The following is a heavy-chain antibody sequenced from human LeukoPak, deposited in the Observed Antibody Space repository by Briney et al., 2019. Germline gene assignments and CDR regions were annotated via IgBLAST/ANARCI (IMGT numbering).Heavy chain of an antibody. CDR3: AKDHGEKGSSSLDY. CDR1: GGTFSSYA. Sequence: SVKVSCKASGGTFSSYAISWVRHAPGQGLEWMGGIIPIFGTANYAQKFQGRVTITTDESTSTAYMELSSLRSEDTAVYYCAKDHGEKGSSSLDYRGQGTLVTVSS. CDR2: IIPIFGTA. J-gene: IGHJ4*02. D-gene: IGHD6-6*01. V-gene: IGHV1-69*05.